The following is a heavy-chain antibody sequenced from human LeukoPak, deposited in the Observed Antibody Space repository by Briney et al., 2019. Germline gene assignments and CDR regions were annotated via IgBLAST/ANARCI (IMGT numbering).Heavy chain of an antibody. J-gene: IGHJ4*02. V-gene: IGHV1-2*02. D-gene: IGHD6-19*01. Sequence: ASVTVSCKASGYTFTGYYMHWVRQAPGQGLEWMGWINPNSGGTNYAQKFQGRVTMTRDTSISTAYMELSRLRSDDTAVYYCARKRKQWLVSYFDYWGQGTLVTVSS. CDR1: GYTFTGYY. CDR2: INPNSGGT. CDR3: ARKRKQWLVSYFDY.